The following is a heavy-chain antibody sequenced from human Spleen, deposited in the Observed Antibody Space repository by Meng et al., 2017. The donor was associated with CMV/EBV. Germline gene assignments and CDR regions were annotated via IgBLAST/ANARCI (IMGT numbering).Heavy chain of an antibody. D-gene: IGHD2-21*01. CDR2: INHSGST. CDR1: GGSPSGYY. V-gene: IGHV4-34*01. CDR3: ASSPLFH. Sequence: SETLSLTCAVYGGSPSGYYWTWIRQPPGKGLEWIGEINHSGSTNYNPSLKSRVTISVDTSNNHFSLKLNSVPAADTAVYYCASSPLFHWGQGTLVTVSS. J-gene: IGHJ4*02.